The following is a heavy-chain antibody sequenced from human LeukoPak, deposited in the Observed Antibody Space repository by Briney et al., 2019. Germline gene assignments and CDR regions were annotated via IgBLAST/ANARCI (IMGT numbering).Heavy chain of an antibody. CDR3: ARVEEGYGSGRRENYYYYYMDV. J-gene: IGHJ6*03. Sequence: SETLSLTCTVSGGSISNYYWSWIRQPPGKGLEWIGYIHYSGSTNYNSSLKSRVTISVDTSKNQFSPKLSSVTAADTAVYYCARVEEGYGSGRRENYYYYYMDVWGKGTTVTISS. CDR1: GGSISNYY. V-gene: IGHV4-59*01. CDR2: IHYSGST. D-gene: IGHD3-10*01.